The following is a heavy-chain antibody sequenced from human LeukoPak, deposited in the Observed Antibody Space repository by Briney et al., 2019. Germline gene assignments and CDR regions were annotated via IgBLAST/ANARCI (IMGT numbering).Heavy chain of an antibody. Sequence: SETLSLTCTVSGYSISSGYYWGWIRQPPGKGLEWIGSIYHSGSTYYNPSLKSRVTISVDTSKNQFSLKLSSVTAADTAVYYCARQREYRRVYGYWGQGTLVTVSS. CDR3: ARQREYRRVYGY. CDR1: GYSISSGYY. CDR2: IYHSGST. V-gene: IGHV4-38-2*02. J-gene: IGHJ4*02. D-gene: IGHD2-2*02.